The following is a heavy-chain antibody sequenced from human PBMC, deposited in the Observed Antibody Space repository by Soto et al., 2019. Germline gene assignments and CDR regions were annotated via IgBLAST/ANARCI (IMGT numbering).Heavy chain of an antibody. CDR2: IIPILSIA. V-gene: IGHV1-69*02. Sequence: SLKFSCKSYAPTISRETIRYVRQAPGQGLEWMGRIIPILSIANYAQKFQGRGTSTADKSTSTAYMELSSLRSEDTAVYYCARSATVGVAVAGEYLGQVTLVTVSS. D-gene: IGHD6-19*01. J-gene: IGHJ4*02. CDR3: ARSATVGVAVAGEY. CDR1: APTISRET.